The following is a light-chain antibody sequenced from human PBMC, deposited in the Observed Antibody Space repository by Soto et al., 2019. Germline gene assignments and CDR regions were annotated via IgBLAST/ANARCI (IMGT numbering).Light chain of an antibody. J-gene: IGKJ1*01. CDR2: GAS. CDR3: QQDCNLPPT. CDR1: QSVSSSY. V-gene: IGKV3D-7*01. Sequence: PGERVTLSCRASQSVSSSYLTWYQQKPGQAPSLLIYGASTRATSIPARFSGSGFGTDFTLTISSLLPEDFAVYYCQQDCNLPPTFGQGSKVEVK.